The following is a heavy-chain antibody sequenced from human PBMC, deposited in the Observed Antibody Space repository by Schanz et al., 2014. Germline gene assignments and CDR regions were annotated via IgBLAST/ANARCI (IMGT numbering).Heavy chain of an antibody. J-gene: IGHJ4*02. CDR2: IFLNDGGT. Sequence: QVQLVQSGAEVKEPGASVKLSCKSSGYTFTDYYMQWVRQAPGQGLEWLGTIFLNDGGTHSAEKFQGRIIMTRDTSTSTVYLDLSSLRSEDTAVYYCARKRPRKGDFDYWGQGTLVTVSS. CDR3: ARKRPRKGDFDY. CDR1: GYTFTDYY. D-gene: IGHD1-26*01. V-gene: IGHV1-46*01.